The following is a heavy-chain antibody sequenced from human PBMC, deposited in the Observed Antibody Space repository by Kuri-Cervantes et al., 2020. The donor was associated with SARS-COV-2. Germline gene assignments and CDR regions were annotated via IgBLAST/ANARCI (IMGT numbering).Heavy chain of an antibody. V-gene: IGHV1-69*13. D-gene: IGHD3-16*01. J-gene: IGHJ4*02. Sequence: SVKVSCKASGGTFSSYAISWVRQAPGQGLEWMGGIIPIFGTANYAQKFQGRVTITADESTSTAYMELSSLRSEDTAAYYCASLGDAGDLSPPFDYWGQGTLVTVSS. CDR2: IIPIFGTA. CDR3: ASLGDAGDLSPPFDY. CDR1: GGTFSSYA.